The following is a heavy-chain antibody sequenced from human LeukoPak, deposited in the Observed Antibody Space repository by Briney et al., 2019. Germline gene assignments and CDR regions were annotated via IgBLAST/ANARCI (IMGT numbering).Heavy chain of an antibody. D-gene: IGHD4-17*01. CDR1: GGSISSYY. V-gene: IGHV4-4*07. Sequence: PSVTLSLTCTVSGGSISSYYWSWIRQPAGKGLEWIGRIYTSGSTNYDPSLKSRVTISVDKSKNQFSLKLSSVTAADAAVYYCARSRNDYDFDYWGQGTLVTVSS. CDR2: IYTSGST. CDR3: ARSRNDYDFDY. J-gene: IGHJ4*02.